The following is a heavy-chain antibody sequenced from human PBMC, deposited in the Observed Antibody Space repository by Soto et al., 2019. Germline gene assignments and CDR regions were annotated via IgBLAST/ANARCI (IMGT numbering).Heavy chain of an antibody. D-gene: IGHD6-19*01. CDR2: IIPIFGTA. V-gene: IGHV1-69*13. CDR1: GGTFSSYA. CDR3: ARDLGIAVAGTETVADAFDI. J-gene: IGHJ3*02. Sequence: GASVKVSCKASGGTFSSYAISWVRQAPGQGLEWMGGIIPIFGTANYAQKFQGRVTITADESTSTAYMELSSLRSEDTAVYYCARDLGIAVAGTETVADAFDIWGQGTMVTVSS.